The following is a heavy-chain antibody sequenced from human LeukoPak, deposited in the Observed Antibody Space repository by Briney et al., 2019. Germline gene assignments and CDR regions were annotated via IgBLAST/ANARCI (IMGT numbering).Heavy chain of an antibody. D-gene: IGHD3-22*01. CDR2: IKSKTDGGTT. Sequence: GSLRLSCAASGFPFSNAGMSWGRQAPGKGLEWVCRIKSKTDGGTTDYAAPVKGRFTISRDDSKNTLYLQMNSLKTEDTAVYYCTTSYYDSSGYLTLDYWGQGTLVTVSS. J-gene: IGHJ4*02. V-gene: IGHV3-15*01. CDR1: GFPFSNAG. CDR3: TTSYYDSSGYLTLDY.